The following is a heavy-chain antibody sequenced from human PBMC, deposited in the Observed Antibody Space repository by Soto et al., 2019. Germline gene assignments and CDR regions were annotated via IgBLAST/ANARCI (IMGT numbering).Heavy chain of an antibody. CDR3: ARDLSISTRPSWFDP. CDR1: GYRFTSYY. J-gene: IGHJ5*02. Sequence: QVQLVQSGAEVQKPGASVKVSCKASGYRFTSYYVHWVRQAPGKGLEWMGRINPGGGATNYSQKFQRRLSMSRDTSTNTFYMELNNLRSEDPALYYCARDLSISTRPSWFDPWGQGTLVTVSS. V-gene: IGHV1-46*01. D-gene: IGHD2-21*01. CDR2: INPGGGAT.